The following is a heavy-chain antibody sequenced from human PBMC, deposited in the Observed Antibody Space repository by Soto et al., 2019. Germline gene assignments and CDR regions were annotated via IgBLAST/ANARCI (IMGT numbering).Heavy chain of an antibody. V-gene: IGHV4-39*01. CDR1: GGSIGSSSYY. Sequence: PSETLSLTCTVSGGSIGSSSYYWGWIRQSPGKGLEWIGNIYYSGNTFYNPSLKSRVTISVDTSKNQFYLHLSSVTAADTAIFYCASIAAPGTTHFDFWGQGTPVTVSS. CDR3: ASIAAPGTTHFDF. D-gene: IGHD6-13*01. CDR2: IYYSGNT. J-gene: IGHJ4*02.